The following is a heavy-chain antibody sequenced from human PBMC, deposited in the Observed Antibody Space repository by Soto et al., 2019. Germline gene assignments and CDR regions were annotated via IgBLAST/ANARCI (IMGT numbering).Heavy chain of an antibody. Sequence: PAGSLRLSCAASGFTFSNCIISSWRQAPGQGLEWVSAIAGSGGDTYYADSVKGRFTISRDNSKNMLYLQMNSLRAEDTAVYYCEKDPKQWLAPEWGQGNLVTVS. V-gene: IGHV3-23*01. D-gene: IGHD6-19*01. CDR1: GFTFSNCI. CDR2: IAGSGGDT. CDR3: EKDPKQWLAPE. J-gene: IGHJ4*02.